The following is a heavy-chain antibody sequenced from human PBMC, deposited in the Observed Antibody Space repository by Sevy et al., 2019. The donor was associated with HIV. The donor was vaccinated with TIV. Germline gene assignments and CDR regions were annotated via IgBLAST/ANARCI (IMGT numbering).Heavy chain of an antibody. CDR1: GFGFSTTW. D-gene: IGHD3-10*01. CDR3: ARGGGPVS. CDR2: IKGDGSIT. J-gene: IGHJ5*02. Sequence: WGSLRLSCAASGFGFSTTWMHWVRQAPGKGLVWVSRIKGDGSITANADSVKGRFTISRDNAKNTLFLQMNSLRVEDTAVYYCARGGGPVSWGQGTLVTVSS. V-gene: IGHV3-74*01.